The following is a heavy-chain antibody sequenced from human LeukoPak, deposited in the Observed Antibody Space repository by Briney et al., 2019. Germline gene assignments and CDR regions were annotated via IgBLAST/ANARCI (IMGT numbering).Heavy chain of an antibody. V-gene: IGHV3-23*01. Sequence: SGGSLRLPCAASGFTFSSYAMSWVRQAPGKGLEWVSAISGSGGSTYYADSVKGRFTISRDNSKNTLYLQMNSLRAEDTAVYYCAKGEDYDILTGHLFDYWGQGTLVTVSS. J-gene: IGHJ4*02. CDR2: ISGSGGST. D-gene: IGHD3-9*01. CDR3: AKGEDYDILTGHLFDY. CDR1: GFTFSSYA.